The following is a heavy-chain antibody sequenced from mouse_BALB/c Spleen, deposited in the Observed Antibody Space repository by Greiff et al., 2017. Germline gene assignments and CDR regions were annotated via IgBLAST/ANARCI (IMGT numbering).Heavy chain of an antibody. CDR3: ARNYYGSSYGDYAMDY. J-gene: IGHJ4*01. CDR1: GYSFTGYT. D-gene: IGHD1-1*01. V-gene: IGHV1-18*01. CDR2: INPYNGGT. Sequence: VQLQQSGPELVKPGASMKISCKASGYSFTGYTMNWVKQSHGKNLEWIGLINPYNGGTSYNQKFKGKATLTVDKSSSTAYMELLSLTSEDSAVYYCARNYYGSSYGDYAMDYWGQGTSVTVSS.